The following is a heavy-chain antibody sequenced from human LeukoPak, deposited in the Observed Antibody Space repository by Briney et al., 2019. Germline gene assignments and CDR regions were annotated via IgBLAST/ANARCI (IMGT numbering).Heavy chain of an antibody. Sequence: ASVKVSCKASGYTFTSYDINWVRQATGQGLEWMGWMNPNSGNTGDAQKFQGRVTITRNTSISTAYMELSSLRSEDTAVYYCARGGVGYYDSSVTYYFDYWGQGTLVTVSS. CDR3: ARGGVGYYDSSVTYYFDY. J-gene: IGHJ4*02. V-gene: IGHV1-8*03. CDR2: MNPNSGNT. CDR1: GYTFTSYD. D-gene: IGHD3-22*01.